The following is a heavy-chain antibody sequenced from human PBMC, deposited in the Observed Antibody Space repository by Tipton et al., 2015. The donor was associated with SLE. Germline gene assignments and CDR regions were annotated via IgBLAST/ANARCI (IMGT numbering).Heavy chain of an antibody. Sequence: PGLVKPSETLSLTCTVSGHSISSGDYYWTWIRQLPGMGLEWIGFIYLSGLTSYNPSLNNRVSISVDTSKSQFSLKLTSVTAADTAIYYCASVDDTVTSHFEYWGQGTLVTVSS. J-gene: IGHJ4*02. D-gene: IGHD4-17*01. CDR3: ASVDDTVTSHFEY. V-gene: IGHV4-31*03. CDR1: GHSISSGDYY. CDR2: IYLSGLT.